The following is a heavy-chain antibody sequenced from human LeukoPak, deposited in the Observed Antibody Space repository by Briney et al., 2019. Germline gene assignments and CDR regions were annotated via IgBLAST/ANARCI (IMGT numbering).Heavy chain of an antibody. Sequence: PGGSLRLSCAASGFTFSSYAMSWVRQAPGKGLEWVSAISGSGGSTYYADSVKGRFTISRDNSKNTLYLQMNSLRAEDTAVNYCAKDRDIVVVPAANWGQGTLVTVSS. D-gene: IGHD2-2*01. CDR1: GFTFSSYA. J-gene: IGHJ4*02. CDR3: AKDRDIVVVPAAN. CDR2: ISGSGGST. V-gene: IGHV3-23*01.